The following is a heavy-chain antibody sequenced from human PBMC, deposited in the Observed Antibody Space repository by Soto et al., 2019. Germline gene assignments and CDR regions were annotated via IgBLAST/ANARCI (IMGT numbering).Heavy chain of an antibody. CDR2: INPNSGGT. Sequence: GSVKVSCKASGYTFTGYYMHWVRQAPGRGLEWMGWINPNSGGTNYAQKFQGRVTMTRDTSISTAYMELSRLRSDDTAVYYCARDTGIWSGYDAPYYYYGMDVWGQGTTVTVSS. J-gene: IGHJ6*02. V-gene: IGHV1-2*02. CDR1: GYTFTGYY. CDR3: ARDTGIWSGYDAPYYYYGMDV. D-gene: IGHD3-3*01.